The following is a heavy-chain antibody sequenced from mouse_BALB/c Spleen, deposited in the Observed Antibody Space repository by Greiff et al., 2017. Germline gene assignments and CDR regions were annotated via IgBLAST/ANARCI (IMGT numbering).Heavy chain of an antibody. CDR3: ARYRTTVVATRDYYAMDY. J-gene: IGHJ4*01. CDR1: GDSITSGY. D-gene: IGHD1-1*01. V-gene: IGHV3-8*02. Sequence: VQLQQSGPSLVKPSQTLSLTCSVTGDSITSGYWNWIRKFPGNKLEYMGYISYSGSTYYNPSLKSRISITRDTSKNQYYLQLNSVTTEDTATYYCARYRTTVVATRDYYAMDYWGQGTSVTVSS. CDR2: ISYSGST.